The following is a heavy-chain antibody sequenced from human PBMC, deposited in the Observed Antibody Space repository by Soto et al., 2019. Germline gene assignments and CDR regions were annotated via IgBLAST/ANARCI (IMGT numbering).Heavy chain of an antibody. Sequence: SSETLSLTCTVSGGSMRSYYRSWIRQPPEKRPEWIGYIYYTGSTNLNPSLKSRVTMSVDTSKNQFSMKLTSVTAADTAMYYCARVGRSGWHLDDWGQGAPGTASS. D-gene: IGHD6-25*01. V-gene: IGHV4-59*01. CDR3: ARVGRSGWHLDD. CDR2: IYYTGST. CDR1: GGSMRSYY. J-gene: IGHJ4*02.